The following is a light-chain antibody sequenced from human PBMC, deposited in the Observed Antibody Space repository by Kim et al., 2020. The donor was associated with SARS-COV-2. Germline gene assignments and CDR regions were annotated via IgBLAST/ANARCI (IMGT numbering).Light chain of an antibody. J-gene: IGLJ1*01. V-gene: IGLV1-44*01. Sequence: GKRVTISASGSSSKIGSNTVNWYQQLPATAPKLVFHANTDRPSGVPDRFSGSKSGTSASLAISGLQSEDEADYSCAAWDDSLNAYVLGTGTKVTVL. CDR2: ANT. CDR1: SSKIGSNT. CDR3: AAWDDSLNAYV.